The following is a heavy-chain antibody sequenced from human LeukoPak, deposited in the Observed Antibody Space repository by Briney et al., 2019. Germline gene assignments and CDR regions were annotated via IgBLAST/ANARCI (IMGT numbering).Heavy chain of an antibody. V-gene: IGHV3-23*01. CDR1: GFTFSSYA. D-gene: IGHD3-22*01. CDR3: AKDSGGYYYHSST. Sequence: GGSLRLSCAASGFTFSSYAMSWVRQAPGKGLEWVSAISGSGGSTYYADSVKGRFTIARDNSKNTLYLQMNSLRAEDTAVYYCAKDSGGYYYHSSTWGQGTMVTVSS. J-gene: IGHJ3*01. CDR2: ISGSGGST.